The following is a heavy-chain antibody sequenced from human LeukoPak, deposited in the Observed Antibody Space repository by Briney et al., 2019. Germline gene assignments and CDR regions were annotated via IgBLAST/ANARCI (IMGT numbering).Heavy chain of an antibody. CDR1: GGSISSSNYY. CDR3: ARLYSGSYYGGDYFDY. Sequence: SETLSLTCTVSGGSISSSNYYWGWIRQPPGKGLEWIGSIYYSGSTCYNPSLKSRVTISVDTSKNQFSLKLSSVTAADTAVYYCARLYSGSYYGGDYFDYWGQGTLVTVSS. V-gene: IGHV4-39*01. CDR2: IYYSGST. D-gene: IGHD1-26*01. J-gene: IGHJ4*02.